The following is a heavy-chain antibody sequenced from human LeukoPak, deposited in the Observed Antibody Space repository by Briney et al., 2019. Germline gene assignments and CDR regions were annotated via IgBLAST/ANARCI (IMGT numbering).Heavy chain of an antibody. CDR3: ARPAYSSRWSDFYY. V-gene: IGHV4-59*08. D-gene: IGHD6-13*01. J-gene: IGHJ4*02. CDR1: GGSISSYY. Sequence: SETLSLTCIVSGGSISSYYWSWIRQPPGKGLEWIGYIYYSGSTKYNSSLKSRVTISVDTSKNQFSLKLSSVTAADTAVYYCARPAYSSRWSDFYYWGQGTLVTVSS. CDR2: IYYSGST.